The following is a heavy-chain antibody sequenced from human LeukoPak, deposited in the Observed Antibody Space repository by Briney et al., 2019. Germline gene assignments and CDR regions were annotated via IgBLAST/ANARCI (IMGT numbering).Heavy chain of an antibody. D-gene: IGHD3-9*01. V-gene: IGHV3-23*01. CDR2: VSGRDTST. CDR3: AKWGDYDVLTGYYDSDY. J-gene: IGHJ4*02. Sequence: GGSLRLSCAASGFTFSNYAMSWVRQASGEGLEWVSAVSGRDTSTYYTDSVKGRFTISRDNSKNTLYLQMNSLSAEDTAIYYCAKWGDYDVLTGYYDSDYWGQGTLVTVSS. CDR1: GFTFSNYA.